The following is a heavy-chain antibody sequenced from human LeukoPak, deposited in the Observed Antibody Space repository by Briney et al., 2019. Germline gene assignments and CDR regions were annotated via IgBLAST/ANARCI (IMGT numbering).Heavy chain of an antibody. D-gene: IGHD3-10*01. Sequence: ASETLSLTCSVSGGSISSGGYYWSWIRQHPGKGLEWIGYIYYSGSTYYNPSLKSRVTISVDTSKDQFSLKLSSVTAADTAVYYCARGGEGSGSYYNSYWGQGTLVTVSS. CDR3: ARGGEGSGSYYNSY. J-gene: IGHJ4*02. CDR2: IYYSGST. CDR1: GGSISSGGYY. V-gene: IGHV4-31*03.